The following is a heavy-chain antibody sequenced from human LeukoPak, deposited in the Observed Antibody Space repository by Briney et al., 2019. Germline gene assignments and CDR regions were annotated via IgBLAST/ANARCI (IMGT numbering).Heavy chain of an antibody. CDR1: GFTFSSYA. J-gene: IGHJ5*02. D-gene: IGHD4-17*01. Sequence: GGSLRLSCAASGFTFSSYAMSWVRQAPGQGLEWVSGISATGGSTYYADSVKGRFTISRDNSKNTLYLQMISLRAEDTAVYYCAKGVMVTRVYNWFDPWGQGTLVTVSS. V-gene: IGHV3-23*01. CDR2: ISATGGST. CDR3: AKGVMVTRVYNWFDP.